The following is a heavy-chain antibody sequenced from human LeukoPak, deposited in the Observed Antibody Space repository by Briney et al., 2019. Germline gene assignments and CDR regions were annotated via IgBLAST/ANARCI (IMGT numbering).Heavy chain of an antibody. Sequence: GGSLRLSCAASGITFSSYGMSWVRQAPGKGLEWVSAISGSGGSTYYADSVKGRFTISRDNSKNTLYLQMNSLRAEDTAVYYCAKDMVPRWFGELLLPGDYWGQGTLVTVSS. CDR3: AKDMVPRWFGELLLPGDY. J-gene: IGHJ4*02. V-gene: IGHV3-23*01. D-gene: IGHD3-10*01. CDR1: GITFSSYG. CDR2: ISGSGGST.